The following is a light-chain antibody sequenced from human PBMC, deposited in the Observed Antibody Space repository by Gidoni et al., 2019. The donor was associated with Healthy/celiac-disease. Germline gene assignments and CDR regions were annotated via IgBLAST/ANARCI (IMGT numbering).Light chain of an antibody. Sequence: EIVLTQSPATLSWYPGERATLSCRASQSVSSYLAWYQQNPGQAPRLLIYDASNRATGIPARFSGSGSGPVFTLTISSLEPEDFAVYSCQQRSNWLGTFGPGTKVDIK. V-gene: IGKV3-11*01. CDR3: QQRSNWLGT. CDR2: DAS. CDR1: QSVSSY. J-gene: IGKJ3*01.